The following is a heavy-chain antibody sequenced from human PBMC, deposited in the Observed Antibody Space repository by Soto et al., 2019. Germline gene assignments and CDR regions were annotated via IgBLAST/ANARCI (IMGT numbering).Heavy chain of an antibody. J-gene: IGHJ4*02. Sequence: EVQLVESGGGLVQPGGSLRLSCAACGFSFSSYSMNWVRQAPGKGLEWVSYISSSSSTIYYADSVKGRFTISRDNAKNSLYLQMNSLRDEDTAVYYCARDVNFSGYWYYFDYWGQGTLVTVSS. CDR2: ISSSSSTI. D-gene: IGHD3-22*01. CDR1: GFSFSSYS. CDR3: ARDVNFSGYWYYFDY. V-gene: IGHV3-48*02.